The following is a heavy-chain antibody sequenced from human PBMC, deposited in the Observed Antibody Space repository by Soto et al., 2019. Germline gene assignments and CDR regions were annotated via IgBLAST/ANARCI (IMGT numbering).Heavy chain of an antibody. CDR1: EFTFNNYW. Sequence: EVQLVESGGGLVQPGGSLRLSCAAPEFTFNNYWMHWVRQVPGKGLEWVSRINTDGSTTNYADSVMGRFTISRATADNTVYLQMISLRAEDTAVYYCARGIYLKYGLDVWGQGATVTVSS. CDR3: ARGIYLKYGLDV. CDR2: INTDGSTT. V-gene: IGHV3-74*01. J-gene: IGHJ6*02. D-gene: IGHD3-16*02.